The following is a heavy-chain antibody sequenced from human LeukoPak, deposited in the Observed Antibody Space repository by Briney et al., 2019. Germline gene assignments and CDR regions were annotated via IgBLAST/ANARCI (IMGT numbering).Heavy chain of an antibody. CDR3: AKGLTIFRLAPGFDY. CDR1: GFTSSGYA. Sequence: GGSLRLSCAASGFTSSGYAMSCVRQTPGERLGWVLANSGSGGSTYYADSVRGRFTFSRDNSKNTLYLQMNSLRAEDTAVYYWAKGLTIFRLAPGFDYWGQGTLVTVSS. CDR2: NSGSGGST. D-gene: IGHD3-3*01. V-gene: IGHV3-23*01. J-gene: IGHJ4*02.